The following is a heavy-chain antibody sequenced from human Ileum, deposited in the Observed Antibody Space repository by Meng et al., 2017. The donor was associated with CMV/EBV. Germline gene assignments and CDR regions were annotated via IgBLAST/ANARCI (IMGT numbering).Heavy chain of an antibody. Sequence: ASVKVSCKASGYTFTSYDINWVRKAPGQGLQWMGWILPSSGATYYAQKFSDRVTMTRDMSVSTFYMELTRLTSDDTAVYHCVRDMDGSEGSAFDIWGQGTMVTVSS. CDR1: GYTFTSYD. J-gene: IGHJ3*02. V-gene: IGHV1-2*02. CDR2: ILPSSGAT. D-gene: IGHD2-2*03. CDR3: VRDMDGSEGSAFDI.